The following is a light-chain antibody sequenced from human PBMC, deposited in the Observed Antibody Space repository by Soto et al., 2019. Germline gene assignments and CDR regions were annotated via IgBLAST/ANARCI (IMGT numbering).Light chain of an antibody. J-gene: IGLJ1*01. V-gene: IGLV1-40*01. CDR1: SSNIGAGND. CDR2: ANI. Sequence: QSVLTQPPSVSRAPGQRVNISCAGSSSNIGAGNDVHWYQHLPGTAPQLLIYANINRTSGVPDRFSGSRSGTSASLAITGLQAEDEADYYCQSYDSSLSAYVFGTGTKLTVL. CDR3: QSYDSSLSAYV.